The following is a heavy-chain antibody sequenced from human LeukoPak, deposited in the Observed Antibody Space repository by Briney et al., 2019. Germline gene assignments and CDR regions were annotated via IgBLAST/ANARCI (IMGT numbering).Heavy chain of an antibody. CDR3: ARSAAIGRWFDP. CDR2: VIPVFSIA. D-gene: IGHD2-2*02. V-gene: IGHV1-69*13. CDR1: VGTFSSDA. Sequence: GASVKLSRKASVGTFSSDAISWVRQAPGQGLGWIGGVIPVFSIANYAQKFQVRVSDTADESTSTAYMDLSSLSSEDTDVYYCARSAAIGRWFDPWGEGTLVTVSS. J-gene: IGHJ5*02.